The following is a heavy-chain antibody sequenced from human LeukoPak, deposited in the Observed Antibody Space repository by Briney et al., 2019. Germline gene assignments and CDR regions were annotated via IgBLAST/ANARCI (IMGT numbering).Heavy chain of an antibody. Sequence: SQTLSLTCTVSGGSISSGGYYWSWIRQHPGKGLEWIGYIYYSGSTYYNPSLKSRVTISVDTSKNQFSLKLSSVTAADTAVYYCARGLTDSSGWSGGIYYYYYGMDVWGQGTTVTVSS. CDR1: GGSISSGGYY. D-gene: IGHD6-19*01. V-gene: IGHV4-31*03. CDR2: IYYSGST. CDR3: ARGLTDSSGWSGGIYYYYYGMDV. J-gene: IGHJ6*02.